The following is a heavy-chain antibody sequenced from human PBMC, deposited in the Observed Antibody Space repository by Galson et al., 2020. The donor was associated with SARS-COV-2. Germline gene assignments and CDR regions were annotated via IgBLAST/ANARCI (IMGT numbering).Heavy chain of an antibody. J-gene: IGHJ6*02. CDR1: GGSISSGGYY. CDR2: IYYSGSS. CDR3: AREPRMTILGVVRGRRHGMDV. D-gene: IGHD3-3*01. Sequence: ETSETLSLTCTVSGGSISSGGYYWSWIRQHPGKGLEWIGYIYYSGSSYYNPSLKSRVTISVDTSKNQFSLKLSSVTAADTAVYYCAREPRMTILGVVRGRRHGMDVWGQGTTVSVSS. V-gene: IGHV4-31*03.